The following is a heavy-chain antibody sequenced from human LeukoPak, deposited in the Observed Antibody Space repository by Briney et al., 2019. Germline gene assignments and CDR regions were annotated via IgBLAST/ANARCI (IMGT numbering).Heavy chain of an antibody. CDR3: AGNYGPYYFDY. CDR2: IWYDGSNK. J-gene: IGHJ4*02. D-gene: IGHD3-10*01. CDR1: GFTFSSYA. V-gene: IGHV3-33*08. Sequence: GRSLRLSCAASGFTFSSYAMHWVRQAPGKGLEWVAVIWYDGSNKYYADSVKGRFTISRDNSKNTLYLQMNSLRAEDTAVYYCAGNYGPYYFDYWGQGTLVTVSS.